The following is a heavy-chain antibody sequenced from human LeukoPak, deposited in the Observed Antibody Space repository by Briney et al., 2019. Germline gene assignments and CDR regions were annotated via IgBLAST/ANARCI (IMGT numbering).Heavy chain of an antibody. J-gene: IGHJ5*02. CDR1: GGSISNSTYS. V-gene: IGHV4-39*07. CDR3: ARSQYSNFGWFDP. CDR2: IYSSGTT. D-gene: IGHD1-26*01. Sequence: SETLSLTCTVSGGSISNSTYSWGWIRQPPGKGLEWIGSIYSSGTTYYNPSLKSRVTISVDTSKNQFSLKLRSVTAADTAVYFCARSQYSNFGWFDPWGQGTLVTVSS.